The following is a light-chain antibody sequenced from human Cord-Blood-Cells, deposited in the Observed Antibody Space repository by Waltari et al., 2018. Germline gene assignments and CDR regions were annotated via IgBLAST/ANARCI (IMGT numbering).Light chain of an antibody. J-gene: IGLJ3*02. CDR2: EGS. Sequence: QSALTQPASASGSPGQSITISCTGTSSDVGSYNIVSWYQQHPGKAPKLMIYEGSKRPSGVSNRFSGSKSGNTASLTISGLQAEDEADYYCCSYAGSSTSCVFGGGTKLTVL. V-gene: IGLV2-23*01. CDR3: CSYAGSSTSCV. CDR1: SSDVGSYNI.